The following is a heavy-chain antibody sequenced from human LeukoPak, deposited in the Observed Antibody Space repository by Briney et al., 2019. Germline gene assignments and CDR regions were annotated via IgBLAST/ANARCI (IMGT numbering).Heavy chain of an antibody. Sequence: GESLKISCKGSGYSFTSSWIGWVRQMPGKGLEWMGIIYHGDSDTRYNPPFQGQVTISADKSISTAYLQWSSLKASDTAMYYCARLRYYDSSGYYGMAFDYWGQGTLVTVSS. CDR2: IYHGDSDT. CDR1: GYSFTSSW. V-gene: IGHV5-51*01. CDR3: ARLRYYDSSGYYGMAFDY. J-gene: IGHJ4*02. D-gene: IGHD3-22*01.